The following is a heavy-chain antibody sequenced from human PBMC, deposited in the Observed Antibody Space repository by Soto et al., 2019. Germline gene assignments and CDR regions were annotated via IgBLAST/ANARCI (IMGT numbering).Heavy chain of an antibody. CDR1: GGSISSGGYY. J-gene: IGHJ6*02. CDR3: ARDYGGERDYYYYGMDV. Sequence: PSETLSLTCTVSGGSISSGGYYWSWIRQHPGKGLEWIGYIYYSGSTYYNPSLKSRVTISVDTFKNQFSLKLSSVTAADTAVYYCARDYGGERDYYYYGMDVWGQGTTVTVSS. CDR2: IYYSGST. V-gene: IGHV4-31*03. D-gene: IGHD2-21*01.